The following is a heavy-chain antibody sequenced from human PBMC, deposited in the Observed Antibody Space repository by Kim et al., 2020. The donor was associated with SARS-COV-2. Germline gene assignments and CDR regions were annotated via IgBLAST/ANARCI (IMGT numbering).Heavy chain of an antibody. V-gene: IGHV3-30*04. CDR3: ARCEVEKVDCYFDY. J-gene: IGHJ4*02. Sequence: GGSLRLSCAASGFTFSSYAMHWVRQAPGKGLQWVAIISYDGTNKYYADSVKGRFTISRDNSKNTLYLQMNSLRAEDTAVYYCARCEVEKVDCYFDYWGQGTLVTVSS. CDR2: ISYDGTNK. CDR1: GFTFSSYA. D-gene: IGHD3-9*01.